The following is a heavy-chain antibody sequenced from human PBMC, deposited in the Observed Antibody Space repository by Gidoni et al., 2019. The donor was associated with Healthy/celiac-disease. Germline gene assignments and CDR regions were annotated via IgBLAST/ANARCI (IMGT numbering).Heavy chain of an antibody. V-gene: IGHV4-39*01. D-gene: IGHD2-15*01. CDR3: GFDCSGGSCDSGFDY. CDR1: GGSLSSSRYY. J-gene: IGHJ4*02. Sequence: QLQLQESGPGLVTPSETLSLPCTVSGGSLSSSRYYWGWIRQPPGKGLEWIGGIYYSGSTYYNPSLKSRVTISVDTSKNQFSLKLSSVTAADTAVYYCGFDCSGGSCDSGFDYWGQGTLVTVSS. CDR2: IYYSGST.